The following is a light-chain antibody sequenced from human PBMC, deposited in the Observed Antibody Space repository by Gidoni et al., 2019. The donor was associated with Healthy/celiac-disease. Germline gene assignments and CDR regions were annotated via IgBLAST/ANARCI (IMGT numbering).Light chain of an antibody. V-gene: IGKV1-39*01. J-gene: IGKJ3*01. CDR1: QSISSY. CDR2: AAS. Sequence: DIQMTQSPSSLSASVGDRVTTTCRASQSISSYLNWYQQKPGKAPKLLIYAASSLQSGVPSRFSGSGSGTDFTLTISSLQPEDFATYYCRQSYSTLFTFGPGTKVDIK. CDR3: RQSYSTLFT.